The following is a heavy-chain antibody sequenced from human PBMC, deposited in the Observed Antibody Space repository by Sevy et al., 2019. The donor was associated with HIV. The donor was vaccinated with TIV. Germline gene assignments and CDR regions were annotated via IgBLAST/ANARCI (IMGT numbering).Heavy chain of an antibody. D-gene: IGHD2-2*01. CDR2: INHSGRT. Sequence: SETLSLTCAVYGGSFSGYYWSWIRQPPGKGLEWVGEINHSGRTNYNPSLKSRVTISVDTSNNQFSLKLSSVTAADTAVYYCARHCSSSSCSHAFDILGQGTMVTVSS. V-gene: IGHV4-34*01. J-gene: IGHJ3*02. CDR3: ARHCSSSSCSHAFDI. CDR1: GGSFSGYY.